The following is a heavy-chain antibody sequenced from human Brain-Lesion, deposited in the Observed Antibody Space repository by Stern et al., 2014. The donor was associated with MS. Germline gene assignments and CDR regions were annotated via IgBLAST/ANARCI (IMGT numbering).Heavy chain of an antibody. CDR3: ARDQRGITIFGVVTDYYYLGMDV. J-gene: IGHJ6*02. V-gene: IGHV1-2*02. CDR1: GYIFTGYY. Sequence: VQLVQSGAEVKKPGASVKVSCETSGYIFTGYYIHWVRQAPGQGLEWMAWVKPNTGGKNYAQKFQGRVTMGRDKSLKHTYMELGSLTSDDTAVYYCARDQRGITIFGVVTDYYYLGMDVWGQGTTVTVSS. D-gene: IGHD3-3*01. CDR2: VKPNTGGK.